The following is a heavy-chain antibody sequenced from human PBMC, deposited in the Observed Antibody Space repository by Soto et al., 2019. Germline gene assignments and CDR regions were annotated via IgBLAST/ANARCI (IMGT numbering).Heavy chain of an antibody. CDR3: ASEGDTAMVLRRGLDY. V-gene: IGHV1-69*06. CDR1: GGTFSSYA. D-gene: IGHD5-18*01. CDR2: IIPIFGTA. J-gene: IGHJ4*02. Sequence: SVKVSCKASGGTFSSYAISWVRQAPGQGLEWMGGIIPIFGTANYAQKFQGRVTITADKSTSTAYMELSSLRSEDTAVYYCASEGDTAMVLRRGLDYWGQGXLVTVYS.